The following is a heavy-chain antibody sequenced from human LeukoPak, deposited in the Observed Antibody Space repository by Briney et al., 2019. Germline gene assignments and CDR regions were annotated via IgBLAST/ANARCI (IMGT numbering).Heavy chain of an antibody. J-gene: IGHJ4*02. D-gene: IGHD4-23*01. Sequence: SETLSLTCTVSGGSISSSSYYWGWIRQPPGKGLEWIGSIYYSGSTYYNPSLKSRVTISVDTSKNQFSLKLSSVTAAVTAVYYCARRGGQIGGNSDYWGQGTLVTVSS. V-gene: IGHV4-39*01. CDR3: ARRGGQIGGNSDY. CDR2: IYYSGST. CDR1: GGSISSSSYY.